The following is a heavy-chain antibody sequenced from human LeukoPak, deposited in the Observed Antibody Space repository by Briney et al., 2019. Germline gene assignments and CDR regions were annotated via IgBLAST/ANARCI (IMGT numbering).Heavy chain of an antibody. J-gene: IGHJ6*03. D-gene: IGHD3-10*01. V-gene: IGHV1-18*01. CDR2: ISAYNGNT. Sequence: ASVKVSCKASGYTFTSYGISWVRQAPGQGLEWMGWISAYNGNTNYAQKLQGRVTMTTDTSTSTAYMELRSLRSDDTAEYYCARVGSGSYYPDHYYYYYYYMDVWGKGTTVTVSS. CDR3: ARVGSGSYYPDHYYYYYYYMDV. CDR1: GYTFTSYG.